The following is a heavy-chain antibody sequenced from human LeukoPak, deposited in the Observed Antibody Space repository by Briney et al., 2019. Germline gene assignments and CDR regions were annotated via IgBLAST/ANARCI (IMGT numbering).Heavy chain of an antibody. CDR1: GGSITSSSYY. V-gene: IGHV4-39*01. Sequence: TETLSLTCTVSGGSITSSSYYWVWIRQPPGKGLEWIGSIFHSGSTYYNASLKSRVTISVDTSRNQFSLKLSSVTAADTAVYYCARRRDGYNEDFFDYWGQGTLVTVSS. CDR2: IFHSGST. CDR3: ARRRDGYNEDFFDY. J-gene: IGHJ4*02. D-gene: IGHD5-24*01.